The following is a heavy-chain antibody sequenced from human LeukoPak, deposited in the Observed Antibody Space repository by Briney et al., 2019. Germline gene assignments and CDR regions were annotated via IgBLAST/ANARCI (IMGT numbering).Heavy chain of an antibody. CDR3: ARAQGGRLPVDY. V-gene: IGHV3-21*01. J-gene: IGHJ4*02. CDR2: ISSSSSYI. Sequence: GGSLRLSCAASGFTFSSYSMNWVRQAPGKGLEWVSSISSSSSYIYYADSVKGRFTISRDNAKNSLYLQMNSLRAEDTAVYYCARAQGGRLPVDYWGQGTLVTVSS. CDR1: GFTFSSYS. D-gene: IGHD2-15*01.